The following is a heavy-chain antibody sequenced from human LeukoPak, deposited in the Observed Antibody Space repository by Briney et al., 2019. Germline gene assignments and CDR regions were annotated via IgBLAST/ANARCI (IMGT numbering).Heavy chain of an antibody. Sequence: GGSLRLSCAASGFTFSSYAMHWVRQAPGKGLEWVAVISYDGSNKYYTDSVKGRFTISRDNSKNTLYLQMNSLRAEDTAVYYCAREESRGTALYNWFDPWGQGTLVTVSS. V-gene: IGHV3-30*04. CDR1: GFTFSSYA. J-gene: IGHJ5*02. CDR3: AREESRGTALYNWFDP. CDR2: ISYDGSNK. D-gene: IGHD2-21*02.